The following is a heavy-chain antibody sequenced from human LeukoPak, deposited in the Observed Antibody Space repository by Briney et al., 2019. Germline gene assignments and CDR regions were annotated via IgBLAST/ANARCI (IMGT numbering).Heavy chain of an antibody. Sequence: GGSLRLSCAASGFTFDDYAMHWVRQAPGKGLEWVSGISWNSGSIGYADSVKGRFTISRDNAKNSLYLQMNSLRAEDTAVYYCARPDCSGIRCYSDYFDYWGQGTLVTVSS. J-gene: IGHJ4*02. V-gene: IGHV3-9*01. D-gene: IGHD2-15*01. CDR3: ARPDCSGIRCYSDYFDY. CDR1: GFTFDDYA. CDR2: ISWNSGSI.